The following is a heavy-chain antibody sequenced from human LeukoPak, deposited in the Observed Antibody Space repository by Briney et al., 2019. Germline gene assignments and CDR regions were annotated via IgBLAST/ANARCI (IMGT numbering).Heavy chain of an antibody. CDR1: GYTFTSYD. V-gene: IGHV1-8*01. D-gene: IGHD2-2*01. CDR2: MNPNSGNS. CDR3: ARVLGYCSSTSCQKPYYYYIVV. J-gene: IGHJ6*03. Sequence: ASVKVSRKTSGYTFTSYDINWVRQATGQGLEWMGWMNPNSGNSGYAQKFQGRVTMTRTTSISTAYMELSSLRSEDTAVYYCARVLGYCSSTSCQKPYYYYIVVWGKGTTVTISS.